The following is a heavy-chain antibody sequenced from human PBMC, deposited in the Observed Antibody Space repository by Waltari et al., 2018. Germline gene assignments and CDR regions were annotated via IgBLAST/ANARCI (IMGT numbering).Heavy chain of an antibody. CDR3: ARDQGYYYDSSGYRYAFDI. J-gene: IGHJ3*02. V-gene: IGHV1-69*12. CDR1: GGTFSSYA. D-gene: IGHD3-22*01. Sequence: QVQLVQSGAEVKKPGSSVKVSCKASGGTFSSYAISWVRQAPGQGLEWMGGVIPIVGTANYAQKFQGRVTITADESTSTAYMELSSLRSEDTAVYYCARDQGYYYDSSGYRYAFDIWGQGTMVTVSS. CDR2: VIPIVGTA.